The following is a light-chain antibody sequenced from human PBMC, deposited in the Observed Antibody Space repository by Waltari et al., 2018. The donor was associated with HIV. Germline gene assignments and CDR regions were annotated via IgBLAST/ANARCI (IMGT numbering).Light chain of an antibody. CDR3: QVWDSRSDHWV. CDR2: DDS. V-gene: IGLV3-21*04. Sequence: SYVLTQPPSVSVAPGKTATFTCGGADIGTKSVHWCRQKPGQAPVVAIFDDSDRPSGIPERISGSNSGNTATLTISRVEAGDEADYYCQVWDSRSDHWVFGGGTKLTVL. CDR1: DIGTKS. J-gene: IGLJ3*02.